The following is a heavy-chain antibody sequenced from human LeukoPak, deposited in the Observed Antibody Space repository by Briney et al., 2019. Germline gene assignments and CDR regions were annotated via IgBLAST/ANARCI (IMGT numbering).Heavy chain of an antibody. Sequence: SETLSLTCAVSGGSISSGGYSWSWIRQPPWKGLEWIRYIYHRGTTYYNTSLTTQHTISVDRAKNQFSLKLSSVTAADTAVYYCARDYYDSSGQNWYFDLWGRGTLVTVSS. CDR3: ARDYYDSSGQNWYFDL. D-gene: IGHD3-22*01. V-gene: IGHV4-30-2*01. CDR1: GGSISSGGYS. J-gene: IGHJ2*01. CDR2: IYHRGTT.